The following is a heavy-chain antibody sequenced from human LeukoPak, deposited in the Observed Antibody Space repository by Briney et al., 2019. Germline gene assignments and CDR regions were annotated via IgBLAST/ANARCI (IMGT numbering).Heavy chain of an antibody. V-gene: IGHV3-7*01. CDR3: ARAFGTDI. D-gene: IGHD3-10*01. Sequence: GGSLRLSCAASGFSFSSHWMSWVRQAPGKGLEWVANIKEDGSEKDYVDSVKGRFTISRDNTKNSLYLQMNGLRAEDTAAYYCARAFGTDIWGQGTLVTVSP. CDR2: IKEDGSEK. CDR1: GFSFSSHW. J-gene: IGHJ4*02.